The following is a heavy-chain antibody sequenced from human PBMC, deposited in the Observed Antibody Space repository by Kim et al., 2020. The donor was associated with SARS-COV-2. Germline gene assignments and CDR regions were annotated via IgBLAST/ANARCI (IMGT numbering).Heavy chain of an antibody. Sequence: SVKVSCKASGGTFSSYATSWVRQAPGQGFEWMGGIIPMFSTTNYAQKFQGRVTITADESTRTAYMELSSLRSEDTAVYYCARQSGDYDTSGYYIDYWGQGTLVTVSS. CDR1: GGTFSSYA. CDR3: ARQSGDYDTSGYYIDY. J-gene: IGHJ4*02. D-gene: IGHD3-22*01. CDR2: IIPMFSTT. V-gene: IGHV1-69*13.